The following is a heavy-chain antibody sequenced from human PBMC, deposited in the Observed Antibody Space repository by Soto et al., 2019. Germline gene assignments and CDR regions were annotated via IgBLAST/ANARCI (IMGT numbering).Heavy chain of an antibody. Sequence: GGSLRLPCAASGFTFSSYGMHWVRQAPGKGLEWVAVIWYDGSNKYYADSVKGRFTISRDNSKNTLYLQMNSLRAEDTAVYYCARERQYMAYYYGMDVWGQGTTVTVSS. CDR1: GFTFSSYG. J-gene: IGHJ6*02. V-gene: IGHV3-33*01. D-gene: IGHD4-4*01. CDR3: ARERQYMAYYYGMDV. CDR2: IWYDGSNK.